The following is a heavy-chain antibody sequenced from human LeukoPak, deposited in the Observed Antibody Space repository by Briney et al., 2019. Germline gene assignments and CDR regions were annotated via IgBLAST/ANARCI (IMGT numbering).Heavy chain of an antibody. V-gene: IGHV3-53*01. CDR2: IYSGGST. CDR3: ARALAVAGLTFDY. J-gene: IGHJ4*02. Sequence: PGGSLRLSCAASGFTVSSNYMSWVRQAPGKGLEWVSVIYSGGSTYYSDSVKGRFTISRDNSKTTLYLQMNSLRAEDTAVYYCARALAVAGLTFDYWGQGTLVTVSS. D-gene: IGHD6-19*01. CDR1: GFTVSSNY.